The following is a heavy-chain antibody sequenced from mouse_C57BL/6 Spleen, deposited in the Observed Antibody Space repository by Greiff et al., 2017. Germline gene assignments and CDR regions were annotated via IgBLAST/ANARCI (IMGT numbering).Heavy chain of an antibody. V-gene: IGHV1-82*01. J-gene: IGHJ1*03. Sequence: VQLQQSGPELVKPGASVKISCKASGYAFSSSWMNWVKQRPGKGLEWIGRIYPGDGDTNYNGKFKGKATLTADKSSSTAYMQLSSLTSEDSAVYFCARHYSWYFDVWGTGTTVTVSS. CDR2: IYPGDGDT. D-gene: IGHD1-2*01. CDR3: ARHYSWYFDV. CDR1: GYAFSSSW.